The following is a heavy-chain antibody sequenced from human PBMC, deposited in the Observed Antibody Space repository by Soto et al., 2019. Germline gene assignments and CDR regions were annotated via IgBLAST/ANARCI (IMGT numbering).Heavy chain of an antibody. D-gene: IGHD3-10*01. J-gene: IGHJ5*01. Sequence: GGSLRLSCAASGFTVSSYHMSWVRQAPGQGLEWVSVLYNAGSADFADSVKGRFTISSDNSRNTLYLQMNSLRVDDTAIYYCARDRGFSCFDLWGQGTLVTVSS. CDR1: GFTVSSYH. CDR3: ARDRGFSCFDL. V-gene: IGHV3-66*01. CDR2: LYNAGSA.